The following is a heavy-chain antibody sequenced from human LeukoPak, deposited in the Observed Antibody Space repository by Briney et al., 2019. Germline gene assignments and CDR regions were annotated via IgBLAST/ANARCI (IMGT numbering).Heavy chain of an antibody. Sequence: GSLRLSCAASGYTFSAYWMHWVRQAPGKGLVWVSRINKDGSTVTYTDSVKGRFTISRDNAQNTLSLEMKSLRVDDTAVYYCVRGGPSGSGDYWGQGTLVTVSA. CDR3: VRGGPSGSGDY. D-gene: IGHD3-10*01. CDR1: GYTFSAYW. J-gene: IGHJ4*02. V-gene: IGHV3-74*01. CDR2: INKDGSTV.